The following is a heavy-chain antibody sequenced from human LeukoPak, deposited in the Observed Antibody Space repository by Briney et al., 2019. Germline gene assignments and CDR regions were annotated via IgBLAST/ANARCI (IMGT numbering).Heavy chain of an antibody. D-gene: IGHD6-13*01. V-gene: IGHV1-2*02. CDR3: ARGMDSSSWYGEGYYFDY. CDR1: GYTFTGYY. J-gene: IGHJ4*02. CDR2: ISPNSGGT. Sequence: ASVKVSCKASGYTFTGYYMHWVRQAPGQGLEWMGWISPNSGGTNYAQKFQGRVTMTRDTSISTAYMELSRLRSDDTAVYYCARGMDSSSWYGEGYYFDYWGQGTLVTVSS.